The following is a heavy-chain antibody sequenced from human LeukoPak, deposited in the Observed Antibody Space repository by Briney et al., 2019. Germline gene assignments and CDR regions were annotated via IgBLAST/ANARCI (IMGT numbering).Heavy chain of an antibody. CDR2: IYYSGST. CDR3: AREMGDEIDY. CDR1: GGSISSYY. V-gene: IGHV4-59*01. D-gene: IGHD2-21*02. J-gene: IGHJ4*02. Sequence: SETLSLTCTVSGGSISSYYWSWIRQPPGKGLEWIGYIYYSGSTNYNPSLKSRVTISVDTSKNQFSLRLSSVTAADTAVYYCAREMGDEIDYWGQGTLVTVSS.